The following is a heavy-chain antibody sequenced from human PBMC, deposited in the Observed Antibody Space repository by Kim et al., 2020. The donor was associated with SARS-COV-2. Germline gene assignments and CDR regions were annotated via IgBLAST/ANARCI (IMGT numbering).Heavy chain of an antibody. CDR3: VREGGRGAPLDY. Sequence: GGSLRLSCAASGFTFSSYSMHWVRQAPGKGLEWVSSISSTSTYIYYADSVRGRFTISRDNAKNSLHLQMNSLRVDDTTVYYCVREGGRGAPLDYWGQGIL. V-gene: IGHV3-21*01. D-gene: IGHD3-16*01. CDR1: GFTFSSYS. J-gene: IGHJ4*02. CDR2: ISSTSTYI.